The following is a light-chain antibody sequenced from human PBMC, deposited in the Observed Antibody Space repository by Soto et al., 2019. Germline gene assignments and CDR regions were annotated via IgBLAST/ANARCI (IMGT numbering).Light chain of an antibody. V-gene: IGKV3-20*01. CDR2: DAS. J-gene: IGKJ5*01. CDR3: QQYGSSPIT. CDR1: QSVSSSY. Sequence: EIVLTQSPGTLSLSPGERAPLSCRASQSVSSSYLAWYQQKPGQAPRLLIYDASNRATGVPARFSGSGSGTDFTLTITALEPEDFAVYYCQQYGSSPITFGQGTRLEI.